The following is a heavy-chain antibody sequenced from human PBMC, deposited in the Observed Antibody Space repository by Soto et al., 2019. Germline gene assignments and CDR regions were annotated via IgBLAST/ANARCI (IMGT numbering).Heavy chain of an antibody. CDR2: IMPVFRRP. CDR1: GGTFRTSA. Sequence: QVQLVQSGAEVKKPGSSVKVSCKASGGTFRTSAISWVRQAPGQGLEWVGGIMPVFRRPKYAQNFQGRVTITEDESTSTAYMELSSLRSDDTAVYYCARDKDRLPLGGNYYYLLEVWGQGTAVTVSS. D-gene: IGHD2-2*01. J-gene: IGHJ6*02. CDR3: ARDKDRLPLGGNYYYLLEV. V-gene: IGHV1-69*12.